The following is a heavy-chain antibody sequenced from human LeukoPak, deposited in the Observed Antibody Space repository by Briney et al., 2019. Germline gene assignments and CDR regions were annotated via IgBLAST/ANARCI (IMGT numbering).Heavy chain of an antibody. CDR1: GYTFTSYG. D-gene: IGHD3-10*01. CDR2: ISAYNGNT. CDR3: ARRAHSYYYGSGSYYYYYMDV. Sequence: GASVKVSCKAAGYTFTSYGISWVRQAPGQGLEWMGWISAYNGNTNYAQKLQGRVTMTTDTPTSTAYMALRSLRSDHAAVYYCARRAHSYYYGSGSYYYYYMDVWGKGTTVTISS. J-gene: IGHJ6*03. V-gene: IGHV1-18*01.